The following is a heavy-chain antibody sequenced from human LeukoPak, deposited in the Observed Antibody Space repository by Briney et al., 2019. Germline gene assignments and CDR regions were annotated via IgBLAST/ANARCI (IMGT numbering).Heavy chain of an antibody. Sequence: GGSLRLSCAASGFTFSSYAMSWVRQAPGKGLEWVSAISGSGGSTYYADSVKGRFTISRDNSKSTLYLQMNSLRAEDTAVYYCAKDLSTYRSPRYYFDYWGQGTLVTVSS. D-gene: IGHD2-15*01. V-gene: IGHV3-23*01. J-gene: IGHJ4*02. CDR3: AKDLSTYRSPRYYFDY. CDR2: ISGSGGST. CDR1: GFTFSSYA.